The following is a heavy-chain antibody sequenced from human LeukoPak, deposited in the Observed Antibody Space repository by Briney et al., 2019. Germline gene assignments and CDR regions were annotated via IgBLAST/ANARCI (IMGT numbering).Heavy chain of an antibody. Sequence: ASVKVSCKVSGYIFIELSMHWVRQAPGKGLEWMGSFDPENGETLYAQEFQGRVTLTEDTSADTAYMELISLRSEDTAVYYCTRSAVVLPYYFDYWGQGTLVTVSS. CDR2: FDPENGET. CDR1: GYIFIELS. CDR3: TRSAVVLPYYFDY. V-gene: IGHV1-24*01. D-gene: IGHD3-22*01. J-gene: IGHJ4*02.